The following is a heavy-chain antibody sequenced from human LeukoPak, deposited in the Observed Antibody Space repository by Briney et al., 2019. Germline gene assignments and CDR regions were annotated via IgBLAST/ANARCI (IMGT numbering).Heavy chain of an antibody. CDR1: GFTFSSIG. Sequence: GGSLRLSCAASGFTFSSIGVHWVRQAPGKGLEWVAFIRFDGSNKYYADSVKGRFTISRDNSKSTLYLQMNSLTAEDTAVYYCAKPIGTGAAQFDYWGQGALVTVSS. D-gene: IGHD3-10*01. CDR2: IRFDGSNK. J-gene: IGHJ4*02. CDR3: AKPIGTGAAQFDY. V-gene: IGHV3-30*02.